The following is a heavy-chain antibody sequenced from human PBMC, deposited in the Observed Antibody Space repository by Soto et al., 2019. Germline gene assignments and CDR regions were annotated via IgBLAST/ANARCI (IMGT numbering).Heavy chain of an antibody. J-gene: IGHJ6*02. Sequence: SVKVSCKASGGTFSSYAISWVRQAPGQGLEWMGGIIPIFGTANYAQKFQGRVTITADESKNTLYLQMNSLRAEDTAVYYCARESGTGTTYDGMDVWGQGTTVTVSS. CDR2: IIPIFGTA. CDR1: GGTFSSYA. D-gene: IGHD1-7*01. CDR3: ARESGTGTTYDGMDV. V-gene: IGHV1-69*13.